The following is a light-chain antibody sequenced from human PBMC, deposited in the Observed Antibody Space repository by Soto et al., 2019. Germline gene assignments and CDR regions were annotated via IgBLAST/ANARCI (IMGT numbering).Light chain of an antibody. J-gene: IGLJ3*02. V-gene: IGLV2-14*01. Sequence: QSALTQPASVSGSPGQSITISCSGTSSDVGAYNHVSWYQQNPGKAPKLMIYEVSNRPSGVSNRFSGSKSGNTASLTISRIKEADEANYYCSSYTRHTTHWVFGGGTKLTVL. CDR1: SSDVGAYNH. CDR2: EVS. CDR3: SSYTRHTTHWV.